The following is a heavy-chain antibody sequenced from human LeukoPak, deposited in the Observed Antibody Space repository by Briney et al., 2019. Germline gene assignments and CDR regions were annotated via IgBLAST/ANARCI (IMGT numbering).Heavy chain of an antibody. Sequence: GASVKVSCKASGYTFTGYYMHWVRQAPGQGLEWMGWINPNSGGTNYAQKFQGRVTTTRDTSISTAYMELSRLRSDDTAVYYCARYDSSGYYYHYWGQGTLVTVSS. CDR2: INPNSGGT. D-gene: IGHD3-22*01. V-gene: IGHV1-2*02. CDR3: ARYDSSGYYYHY. CDR1: GYTFTGYY. J-gene: IGHJ4*02.